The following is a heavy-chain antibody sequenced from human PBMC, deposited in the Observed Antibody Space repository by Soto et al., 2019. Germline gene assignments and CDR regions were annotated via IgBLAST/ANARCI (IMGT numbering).Heavy chain of an antibody. CDR1: GGSFSGYY. J-gene: IGHJ5*02. CDR3: ARGVMVFGVVIKPSHNWFDP. Sequence: SETLSLTCAVYGGSFSGYYWSWIRQPPGKGLEWIGEINHSGSTNYNPSLKSRVNISVDTSKNQFSLKLSSVTAADTAVYYCARGVMVFGVVIKPSHNWFDPWGQGTLVTSPQ. D-gene: IGHD3-3*01. V-gene: IGHV4-34*01. CDR2: INHSGST.